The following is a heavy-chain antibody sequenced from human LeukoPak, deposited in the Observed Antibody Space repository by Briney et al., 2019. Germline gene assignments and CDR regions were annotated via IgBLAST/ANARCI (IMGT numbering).Heavy chain of an antibody. CDR2: INPNSGGT. V-gene: IGHV1-2*02. D-gene: IGHD6-19*01. CDR1: GYTFTGYY. CDR3: ARVWKSGWHGGFDY. Sequence: GASVKVSCKASGYTFTGYYMHWVRQAPGQGLEWMGWINPNSGGTNYAQKFQGRVTMTRDTSISTAYMELSRLRSDDTAVYYCARVWKSGWHGGFDYWGQGTLVTVSS. J-gene: IGHJ4*02.